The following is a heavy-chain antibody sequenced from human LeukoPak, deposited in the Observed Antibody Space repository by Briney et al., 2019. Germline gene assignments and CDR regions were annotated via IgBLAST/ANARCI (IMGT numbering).Heavy chain of an antibody. CDR3: GKVGGNSNS. CDR2: IHNSRGT. Sequence: SETLSLTCTVSGGSITSDIFYWNWIRQHPGKGLEWIGSIHNSRGTSYDPSLESRLTISVDTSENQFFLKMSYVTAADTAMYYCGKVGGNSNSWGQGTLVTVSS. J-gene: IGHJ4*02. D-gene: IGHD4-23*01. V-gene: IGHV4-31*03. CDR1: GGSITSDIFY.